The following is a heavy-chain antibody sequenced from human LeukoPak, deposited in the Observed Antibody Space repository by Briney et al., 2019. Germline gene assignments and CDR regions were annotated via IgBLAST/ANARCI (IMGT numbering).Heavy chain of an antibody. V-gene: IGHV3-23*01. CDR2: ISGSGGST. CDR3: AKDRFGIAAAGTNWFDP. CDR1: GFTFSSYA. D-gene: IGHD6-13*01. Sequence: GGSLRLSCAASGFTFSSYAMSWVRQAPGKGLEWVSAISGSGGSTYYAVSVKGRFTISRDNSKNTLYLQMNSLRAEDTAVYYCAKDRFGIAAAGTNWFDPWGRGTLVTVSS. J-gene: IGHJ5*02.